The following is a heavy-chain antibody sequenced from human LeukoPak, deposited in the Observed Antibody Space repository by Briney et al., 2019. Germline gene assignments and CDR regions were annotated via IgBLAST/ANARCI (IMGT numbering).Heavy chain of an antibody. J-gene: IGHJ6*03. CDR3: ARQVSDYFYYYIDV. CDR1: GGSISSSGYY. CDR2: IYYSGTT. Sequence: SETLSLTCSVSGGSISSSGYYWNWIRQPPGKGLEWVGSIYYSGTTYYNSSLKSRVTISEDTSKNRFSLMLTSVTAADTAVYYCARQVSDYFYYYIDVWGEGPRSSCP. V-gene: IGHV4-39*01.